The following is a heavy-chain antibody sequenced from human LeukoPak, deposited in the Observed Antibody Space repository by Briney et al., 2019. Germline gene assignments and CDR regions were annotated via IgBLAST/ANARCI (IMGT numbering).Heavy chain of an antibody. D-gene: IGHD1-14*01. V-gene: IGHV3-30*03. CDR3: ARDYRRNLFDY. Sequence: GGSLRLSCVVSGFTFSYYGIHWVRQAPGKGLEWVAFISQDGSEKDYLDSVKGRFTISRDNSRDTLYLQLDSLRHEDTAVYFCARDYRRNLFDYWGQGTLVIVSS. CDR1: GFTFSYYG. J-gene: IGHJ4*02. CDR2: ISQDGSEK.